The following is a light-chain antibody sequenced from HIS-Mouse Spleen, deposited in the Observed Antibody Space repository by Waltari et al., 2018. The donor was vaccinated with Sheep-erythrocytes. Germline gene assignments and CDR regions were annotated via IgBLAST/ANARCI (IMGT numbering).Light chain of an antibody. Sequence: QSALTQPPPASGSPGQSVTISCTGTSRDVGGYNYASWYQQHPGKAPNLMIYEVSKRPSGVPDRFSGSKSGNTASLTVSGLQAEDEADYYCSSYAGSNNWVFGGGTKLTVL. J-gene: IGLJ3*02. V-gene: IGLV2-8*01. CDR3: SSYAGSNNWV. CDR2: EVS. CDR1: SRDVGGYNY.